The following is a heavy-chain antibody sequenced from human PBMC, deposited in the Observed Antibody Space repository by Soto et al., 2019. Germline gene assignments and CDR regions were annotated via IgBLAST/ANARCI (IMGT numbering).Heavy chain of an antibody. CDR1: GYTFTSYG. D-gene: IGHD2-15*01. CDR2: ISAYNGNT. Sequence: QVQLVQSGAEVKKPGASVKVSCKASGYTFTSYGISWVRQAPGQGLEWMGWISAYNGNTNYAQKLQGRVTMTTDTPTSTAYMELRSLRSDDTAVYYCARDSVVVAATPWLDYMDVWGKGTTVTVSS. J-gene: IGHJ6*03. V-gene: IGHV1-18*01. CDR3: ARDSVVVAATPWLDYMDV.